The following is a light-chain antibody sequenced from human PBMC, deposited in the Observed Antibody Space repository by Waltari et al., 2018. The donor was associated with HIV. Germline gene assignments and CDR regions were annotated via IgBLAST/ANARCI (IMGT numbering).Light chain of an antibody. Sequence: SYALTQPPSVSVAPGQTARITCGGSKIGSKSVHWYQQKPGQAPVLVVYDDSDRPSGIPERFSGSSSGDTATLPISRVEAGDEADYFCHVWDSSTDHEVFGGGTQLTVL. CDR3: HVWDSSTDHEV. CDR2: DDS. V-gene: IGLV3-21*02. J-gene: IGLJ2*01. CDR1: KIGSKS.